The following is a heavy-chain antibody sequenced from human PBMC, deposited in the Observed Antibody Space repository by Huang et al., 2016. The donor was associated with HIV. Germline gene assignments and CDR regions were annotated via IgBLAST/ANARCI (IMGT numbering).Heavy chain of an antibody. CDR2: IKSKTDGGTT. CDR1: GFSFSKAW. D-gene: IGHD3-22*01. CDR3: TTHLDYYDSSGYYFGNY. V-gene: IGHV3-15*01. Sequence: EVQLVASGGGLVKPGGSLRLSCAASGFSFSKAWMSWVRQAPGKGLEWVGRIKSKTDGGTTDYTAPVKGRFTISRDDSRNTLYLQMNSLKTEDTAVYYCTTHLDYYDSSGYYFGNYWGQGTLVTVSS. J-gene: IGHJ4*02.